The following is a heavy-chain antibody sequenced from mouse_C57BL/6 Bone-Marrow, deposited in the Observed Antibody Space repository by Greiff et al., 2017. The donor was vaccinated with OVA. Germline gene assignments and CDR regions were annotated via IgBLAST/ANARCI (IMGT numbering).Heavy chain of an antibody. V-gene: IGHV1-64*01. Sequence: VQLQQPGAELVKPGASVKLSCKASGYNFTSYWMHWVKQRPGQGLEWIGMIHPNSGSTNYNEKFKSKATLTVDKSSSTAYMQLSSLTSEDSAVYYCARTGTTVVAGYWGQGTTLTVSS. D-gene: IGHD1-1*01. CDR3: ARTGTTVVAGY. J-gene: IGHJ2*01. CDR1: GYNFTSYW. CDR2: IHPNSGST.